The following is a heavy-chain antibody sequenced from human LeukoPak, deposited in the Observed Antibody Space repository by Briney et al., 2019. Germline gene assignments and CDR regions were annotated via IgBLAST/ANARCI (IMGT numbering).Heavy chain of an antibody. J-gene: IGHJ4*02. CDR1: GFTFDNYG. CDR3: AKEAIGYCSSTSCHGDDY. D-gene: IGHD2-2*03. CDR2: IRYDGIKK. Sequence: GGSLRLSCAASGFTFDNYGMHWVRQAPGKGLEWVALIRYDGIKKFYAGSVKGRFTISRDNSKNALYLQMNSLRAEDTAVYYCAKEAIGYCSSTSCHGDDYWGQGTLVTVSS. V-gene: IGHV3-30*02.